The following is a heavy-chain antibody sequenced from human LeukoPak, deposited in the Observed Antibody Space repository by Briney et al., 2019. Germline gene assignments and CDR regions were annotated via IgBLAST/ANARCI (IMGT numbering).Heavy chain of an antibody. CDR2: IDHSGSP. D-gene: IGHD1-26*01. Sequence: SDTLSLTCAVYGGSFRGYYWSWIRQPPGKGLEWIGEIDHSGSPNYNPSLKSRVTISVDTSKIHFSLKLASVTAADTAVYYCARGRLGTYYRGGSFYYGMDVWGQGTTVTVSS. CDR1: GGSFRGYY. J-gene: IGHJ6*02. V-gene: IGHV4-34*01. CDR3: ARGRLGTYYRGGSFYYGMDV.